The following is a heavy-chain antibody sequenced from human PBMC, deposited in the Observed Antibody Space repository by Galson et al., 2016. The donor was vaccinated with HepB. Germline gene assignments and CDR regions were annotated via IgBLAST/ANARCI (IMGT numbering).Heavy chain of an antibody. J-gene: IGHJ4*02. CDR1: GFTFSRYG. V-gene: IGHV3-30*18. D-gene: IGHD3-22*01. CDR3: AKEGCYYDSSGCGFDY. Sequence: SLRLSCAVSGFTFSRYGMYWVRQAPAKGLEWVALISYDGSNKYYADSVKGRFTISRDNSKTTLSLQMNSLRAEDTAVYYCAKEGCYYDSSGCGFDYWGQGTLVTVSS. CDR2: ISYDGSNK.